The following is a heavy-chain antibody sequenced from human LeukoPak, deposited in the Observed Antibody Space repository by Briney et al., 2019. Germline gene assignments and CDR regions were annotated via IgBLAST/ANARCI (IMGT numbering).Heavy chain of an antibody. Sequence: GASVKVSCKASGYTFTSYGISWVRQAPGQGLEWMGWINPNSGGTNYAQKFQGRVTMTRDTSISTAYMELSRLRSDDTAVYYCARAPKYNYDILTGYYRFWGQGTLVTVSS. CDR2: INPNSGGT. J-gene: IGHJ4*02. CDR1: GYTFTSYG. D-gene: IGHD3-9*01. V-gene: IGHV1-2*02. CDR3: ARAPKYNYDILTGYYRF.